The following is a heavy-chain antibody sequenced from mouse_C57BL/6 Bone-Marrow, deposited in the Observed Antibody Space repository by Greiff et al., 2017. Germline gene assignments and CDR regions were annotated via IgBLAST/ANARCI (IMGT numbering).Heavy chain of an antibody. D-gene: IGHD2-4*01. J-gene: IGHJ2*01. CDR2: INPYNGGT. CDR3: ARGGLPYYFDY. Sequence: VQLQQSGPVLVKPGASVKMSCKASGYTFTDYYMNWVKQSHGKSLEWIGVINPYNGGTSYNQKFKGKATLTVDKSSSTAYMELNSLTSEDSAVYYCARGGLPYYFDYWGQGTTLTVSS. V-gene: IGHV1-19*01. CDR1: GYTFTDYY.